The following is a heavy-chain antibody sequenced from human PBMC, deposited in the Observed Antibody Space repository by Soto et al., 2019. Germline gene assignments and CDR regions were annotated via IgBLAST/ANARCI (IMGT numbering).Heavy chain of an antibody. CDR2: ISYDSTNK. V-gene: IGHV3-30*18. J-gene: IGHJ6*02. D-gene: IGHD2-2*02. CDR3: AKDHGFDEFQLLYYSYYGLDV. Sequence: GGSLRLSCAASGFTFSDYGMHWVRQAPGKXLEWVAVISYDSTNKYYGDSVKGRFTISRDNSKNTLYLQMNSLRAEDRAVYYCAKDHGFDEFQLLYYSYYGLDVWGQGTTVTVSS. CDR1: GFTFSDYG.